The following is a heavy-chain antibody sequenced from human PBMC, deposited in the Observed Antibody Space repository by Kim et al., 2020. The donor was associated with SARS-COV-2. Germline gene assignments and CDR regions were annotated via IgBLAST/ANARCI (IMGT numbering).Heavy chain of an antibody. V-gene: IGHV4-39*01. CDR3: ARLSGSYYVESCYFDY. J-gene: IGHJ4*02. CDR1: GGSISSSSYY. CDR2: IYYSGST. D-gene: IGHD1-26*01. Sequence: SETLSLTCTVSGGSISSSSYYWGWIRQPPGKGLEWIGSIYYSGSTYYNPSLKSRVTISVDTSKNQFSLKLSSVTAADTAVYYCARLSGSYYVESCYFDYWGQGTLVTVSS.